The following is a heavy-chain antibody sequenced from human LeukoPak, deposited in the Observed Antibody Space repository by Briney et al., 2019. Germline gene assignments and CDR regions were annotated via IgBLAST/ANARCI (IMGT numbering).Heavy chain of an antibody. Sequence: QAGGSLRLSCAASGFTFSSYAMSWVRQAPGMGLEWVSAISGSGGSTYYADSVKGRFTISRDNSKNTLYLQMNSLRAEGTAVYYCAKHHIQQWLTFDYWGQGTLVTVSS. V-gene: IGHV3-23*01. CDR1: GFTFSSYA. CDR2: ISGSGGST. D-gene: IGHD6-19*01. J-gene: IGHJ4*02. CDR3: AKHHIQQWLTFDY.